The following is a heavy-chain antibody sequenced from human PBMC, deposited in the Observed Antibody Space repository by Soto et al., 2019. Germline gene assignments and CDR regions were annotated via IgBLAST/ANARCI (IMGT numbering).Heavy chain of an antibody. CDR2: INSDGSST. J-gene: IGHJ4*02. D-gene: IGHD1-7*01. CDR1: GFTFSSYL. Sequence: GGSLRLSCAASGFTFSSYLMHWGRQAPGKGLVWVSRINSDGSSTSYADSVNGRFTISRDNAKNTLYLQMNSLRAEDTAVYYCARARTRSPFDYWGQGTLVTVPS. V-gene: IGHV3-74*01. CDR3: ARARTRSPFDY.